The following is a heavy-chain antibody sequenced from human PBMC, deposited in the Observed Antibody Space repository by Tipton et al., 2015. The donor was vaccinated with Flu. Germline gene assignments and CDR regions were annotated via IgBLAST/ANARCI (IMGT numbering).Heavy chain of an antibody. CDR2: IYSDGGI. J-gene: IGHJ6*02. CDR1: GFTVSSNY. V-gene: IGHV3-53*01. Sequence: SLRLSCAASGFTVSSNYMSWVRQAPGKGLEWVSVIYSDGGIYYADSVRGRFTISRDNSRNTVYLQVNTLRAEDTAVYYCARVTRDGLDVWGRGTTVTVSS. CDR3: ARVTRDGLDV. D-gene: IGHD1-1*01.